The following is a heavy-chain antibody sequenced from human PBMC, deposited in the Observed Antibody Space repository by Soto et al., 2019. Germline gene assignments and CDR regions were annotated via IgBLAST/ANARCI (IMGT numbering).Heavy chain of an antibody. CDR2: IYYSGST. Sequence: QVQLQESGPGLVKPSQTLSLTCTVSGGSISSGGYYWSWIRQHPGKGLEWIGYIYYSGSTYYNPSLKSRVTRSVDTSKHQFSLKLSSVTAADTAVYYCAREGGIVGATAADYWGQGTLVTVSS. CDR3: AREGGIVGATAADY. J-gene: IGHJ4*02. V-gene: IGHV4-31*03. CDR1: GGSISSGGYY. D-gene: IGHD1-26*01.